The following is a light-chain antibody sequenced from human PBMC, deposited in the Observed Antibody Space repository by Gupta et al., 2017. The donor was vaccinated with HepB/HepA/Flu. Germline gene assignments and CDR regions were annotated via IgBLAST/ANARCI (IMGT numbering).Light chain of an antibody. J-gene: IGKJ4*01. CDR2: WAS. CDR1: QSVLSSSNNKNY. CDR3: HQQDSTPLT. Sequence: DIVLTQSPDSLAVSLGERATINCKSSQSVLSSSNNKNYLAWYQQKPGQPPKLLIYWASTRESGVPDRFSGSESGTDFTLTISSLQAEDVAVYCCHQQDSTPLTFGGGTKVEIK. V-gene: IGKV4-1*01.